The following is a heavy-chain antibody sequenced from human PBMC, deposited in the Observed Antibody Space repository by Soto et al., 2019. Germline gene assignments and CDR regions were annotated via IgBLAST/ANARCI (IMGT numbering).Heavy chain of an antibody. CDR2: INPSGVSP. Sequence: ASVKVSCKASGYTFTSYYMHWVRQAPGQGLEWMGIINPSGVSPYYADSVKGRFTISRDNSKNTLYLQMNSLRAEDTAVYYCAKVMVKNWFDPWGQGTLVTVSS. D-gene: IGHD5-18*01. CDR1: GYTFTSYY. CDR3: AKVMVKNWFDP. V-gene: IGHV1-46*04. J-gene: IGHJ5*02.